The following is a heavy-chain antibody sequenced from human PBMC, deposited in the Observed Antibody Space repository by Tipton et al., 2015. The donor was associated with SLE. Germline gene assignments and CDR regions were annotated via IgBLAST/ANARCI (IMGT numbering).Heavy chain of an antibody. CDR1: GDSISSVSYY. V-gene: IGHV4-61*09. J-gene: IGHJ4*02. CDR3: AREYRQLRYFDWFSDD. Sequence: LRLSCTVSGDSISSVSYYWTWIRQPAGKGLEWIGYISTSGSTNYNPSLKSRVTISVDTSKNQFSLKLSSVTAADTAVYYCAREYRQLRYFDWFSDDWGQGTLVTVSS. D-gene: IGHD3-9*01. CDR2: ISTSGST.